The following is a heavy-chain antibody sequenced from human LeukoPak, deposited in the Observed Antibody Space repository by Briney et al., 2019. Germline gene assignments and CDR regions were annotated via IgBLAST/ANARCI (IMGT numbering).Heavy chain of an antibody. V-gene: IGHV1-24*01. CDR2: FDPEDGET. D-gene: IGHD3-22*01. CDR3: ATKPYYDSSGYYSPRDNWSDP. J-gene: IGHJ5*02. Sequence: ASVKVSCKVSGYTLTELSMHWVRQAPGKGLEWMGGFDPEDGETIYAQKFQGRVTMTEDTSTDTAYMELNSLRSEDTAVYYCATKPYYDSSGYYSPRDNWSDPWGQGTLVTVSS. CDR1: GYTLTELS.